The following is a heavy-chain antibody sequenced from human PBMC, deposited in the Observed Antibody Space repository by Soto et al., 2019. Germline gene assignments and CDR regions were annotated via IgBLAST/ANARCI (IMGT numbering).Heavy chain of an antibody. Sequence: GGSLRLSCAASGFTFSSYSMNWVRQAPGKGLEWVSSISSSSSYIYYADSVKGRFTISRDNAKNSLYLQMNSLRAEDTAVYYCARDKDIVVVPAAGGMLFDIWGQGTMVTGSS. V-gene: IGHV3-21*01. CDR1: GFTFSSYS. J-gene: IGHJ3*02. CDR2: ISSSSSYI. CDR3: ARDKDIVVVPAAGGMLFDI. D-gene: IGHD2-2*01.